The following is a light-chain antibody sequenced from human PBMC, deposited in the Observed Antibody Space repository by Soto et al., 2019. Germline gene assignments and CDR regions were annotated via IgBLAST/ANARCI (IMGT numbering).Light chain of an antibody. V-gene: IGKV1-33*01. J-gene: IGKJ3*01. CDR2: YAS. CDR1: HDISSY. Sequence: DIQMTQSPSSLSASVGDRATITCKASHDISSYLNWYQHKPGKATKLLIYYASNLEGGIPSRFSGSGSGTDFTFTISSLQPEDVAAYYCQKCGYCPVFGPGTKVDFK. CDR3: QKCGYCPV.